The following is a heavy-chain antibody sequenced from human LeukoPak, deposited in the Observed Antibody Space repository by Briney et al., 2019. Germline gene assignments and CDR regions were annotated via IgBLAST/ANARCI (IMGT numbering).Heavy chain of an antibody. CDR3: AKGGAYQLPPFDY. Sequence: GGSLRLSCAASGFTFSSYGMHWVRQAPGKGLEWVAVIWYDGSNKYYADSVKGRFTISRDNSENTLYLQMNSLRAEDTAVYYCAKGGAYQLPPFDYWGQGTLVTVSS. J-gene: IGHJ4*02. CDR2: IWYDGSNK. D-gene: IGHD2-2*01. V-gene: IGHV3-33*06. CDR1: GFTFSSYG.